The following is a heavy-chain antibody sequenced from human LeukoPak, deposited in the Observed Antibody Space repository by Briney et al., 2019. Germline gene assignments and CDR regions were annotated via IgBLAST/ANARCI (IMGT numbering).Heavy chain of an antibody. CDR2: ISHTGST. CDR3: ARLTFYYDGSGYYFDY. Sequence: SETLSLTCTVPGGSFSSTSYYWAWIRQPPGKGLEWIGSISHTGSTYYNPSLKSRVTISVDTSKNQFSLRLSSVTAADTAVHYCARLTFYYDGSGYYFDYWAREPWSPSPQ. J-gene: IGHJ4*02. D-gene: IGHD3-22*01. V-gene: IGHV4-39*01. CDR1: GGSFSSTSYY.